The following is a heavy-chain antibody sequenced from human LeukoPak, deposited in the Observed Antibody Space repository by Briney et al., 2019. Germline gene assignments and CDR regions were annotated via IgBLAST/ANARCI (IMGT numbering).Heavy chain of an antibody. CDR2: ISGSGGST. CDR3: AKGYDFWSGYLDV. D-gene: IGHD3-3*01. CDR1: GFTVSSNY. J-gene: IGHJ6*04. V-gene: IGHV3-23*01. Sequence: GGSLRLSCAASGFTVSSNYMSWVRQAPGKGLEWVSAISGSGGSTYYADSVKGRFTISRDNSKNTLYLQMNSLRAEDTAVYYCAKGYDFWSGYLDVWGKGTTVTVSS.